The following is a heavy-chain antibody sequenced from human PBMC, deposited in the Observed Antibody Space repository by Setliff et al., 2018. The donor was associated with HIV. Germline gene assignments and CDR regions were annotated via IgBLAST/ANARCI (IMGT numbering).Heavy chain of an antibody. Sequence: GGSLRLSCAASGFTFSNSWMSWVRQAPGKGLEWVANIKQDGSEKFYVDSVKGRFTISKDNAKSSLYLQMNSLRAEDTAVYYCARFSTVYALFDYWGQGVLVTVSS. CDR1: GFTFSNSW. J-gene: IGHJ4*02. V-gene: IGHV3-7*02. CDR2: IKQDGSEK. D-gene: IGHD3-9*01. CDR3: ARFSTVYALFDY.